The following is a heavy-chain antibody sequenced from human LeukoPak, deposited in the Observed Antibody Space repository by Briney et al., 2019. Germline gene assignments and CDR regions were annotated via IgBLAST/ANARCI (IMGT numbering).Heavy chain of an antibody. V-gene: IGHV4-34*01. J-gene: IGHJ1*01. Sequence: SETLSLTCTVSGVSVSSADYYWSWIRQPPGKGLEGIGEINHSGSTNYNPSLKSRVTISVDTSKNQFSLKLSSVTAADTAVYYCARGLRYYDSSGLFQHWGQGTLVTVSS. D-gene: IGHD3-22*01. CDR3: ARGLRYYDSSGLFQH. CDR1: GVSVSSADYY. CDR2: INHSGST.